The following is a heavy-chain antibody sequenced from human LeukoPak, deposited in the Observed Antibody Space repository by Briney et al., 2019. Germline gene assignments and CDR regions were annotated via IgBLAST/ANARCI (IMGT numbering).Heavy chain of an antibody. V-gene: IGHV4-59*01. D-gene: IGHD1-26*01. CDR1: GGSISSYY. CDR2: IYYSGGT. CDR3: ARDRFSGSHYFDS. J-gene: IGHJ4*02. Sequence: PSETLSLTCTVSGGSISSYYWSWIRQPPGKGLEWIGYIYYSGGTNYNPSLKSRVTISVDTSKNQFSLKLSSVTAADTAVYYCARDRFSGSHYFDSWGQGTLVTVSS.